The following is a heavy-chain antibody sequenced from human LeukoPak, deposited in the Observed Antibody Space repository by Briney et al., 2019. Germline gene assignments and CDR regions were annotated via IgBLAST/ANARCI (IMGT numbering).Heavy chain of an antibody. D-gene: IGHD5-24*01. CDR3: ARVEMATLRGPFDY. V-gene: IGHV1-69*04. Sequence: SVKVSCKASGGTFSSYAISWVRQAPGQGLEWMGRIIPIFGIANYPQKFQGRVTITADKSTSTAYMELSSLRSEDTAVYYCARVEMATLRGPFDYWGQGTLVTVSS. J-gene: IGHJ4*02. CDR2: IIPIFGIA. CDR1: GGTFSSYA.